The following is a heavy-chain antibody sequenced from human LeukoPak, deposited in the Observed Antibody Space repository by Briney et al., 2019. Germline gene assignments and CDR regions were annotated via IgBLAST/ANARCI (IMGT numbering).Heavy chain of an antibody. V-gene: IGHV3-23*01. D-gene: IGHD6-6*01. Sequence: GGSLRLSCAASGFTFSSYGMHWVRQAPGKGLEWVSAISSSGGSTYYADSVKGRFTISRDNSKNTLYLQMNSLRAEDTAVYYCASSIAAPVEDPDYWGQGTLVTVSS. CDR3: ASSIAAPVEDPDY. CDR1: GFTFSSYG. CDR2: ISSSGGST. J-gene: IGHJ4*02.